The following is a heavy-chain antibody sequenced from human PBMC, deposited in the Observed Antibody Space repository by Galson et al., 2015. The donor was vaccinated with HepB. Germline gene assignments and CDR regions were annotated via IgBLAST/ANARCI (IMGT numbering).Heavy chain of an antibody. V-gene: IGHV3-43D*03. Sequence: SLRLSCAASGFTFDDYAMHWVRQAPGKGLEWVSLISWDGGSTYYADSVKGRFTISRDNSKNTLYLQMNSLRAEDTAVYYCAKDQYKLQSWGQGTLVTVSS. D-gene: IGHD4-11*01. J-gene: IGHJ5*02. CDR2: ISWDGGST. CDR3: AKDQYKLQS. CDR1: GFTFDDYA.